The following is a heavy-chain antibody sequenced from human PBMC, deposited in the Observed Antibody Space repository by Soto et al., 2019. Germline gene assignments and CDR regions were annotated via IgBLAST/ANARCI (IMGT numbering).Heavy chain of an antibody. V-gene: IGHV4-30-4*01. CDR2: IPSRGRP. J-gene: IGHJ5*02. D-gene: IGHD5-12*01. CDR1: AAFVAGGYSY. CDR3: ARDTYSGYDFGL. Sequence: TQSLPCSVSAAFVAGGYSYWSWVRQPPGKGLEWIGYIPSRGRPFYNPSLTSRGTISADTSKNQLSLQLTSVTAADTAVYYCARDTYSGYDFGLWGQGTLVTVSS.